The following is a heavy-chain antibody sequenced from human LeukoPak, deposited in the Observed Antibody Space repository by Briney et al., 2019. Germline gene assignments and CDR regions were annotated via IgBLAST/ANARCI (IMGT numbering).Heavy chain of an antibody. CDR2: IYPGDSDT. Sequence: GESLKISCKASGYTFTGDWTGWVRQMPGKGLEWMGIIYPGDSDTKYNAPFQGQVTISADKSISTAYLQWSSLKASDTAMYYCASEMYYYDSSGSSDAFDIWGQGTMVTVSS. V-gene: IGHV5-51*01. CDR1: GYTFTGDW. J-gene: IGHJ3*02. CDR3: ASEMYYYDSSGSSDAFDI. D-gene: IGHD3-22*01.